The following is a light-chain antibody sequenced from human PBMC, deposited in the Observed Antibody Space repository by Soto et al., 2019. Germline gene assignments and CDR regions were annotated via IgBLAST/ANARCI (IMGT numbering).Light chain of an antibody. V-gene: IGKV1-27*01. Sequence: DIQMTQSPSSLSASVGARVTITCRASQGISNYLAWYQQKPGKVPKLLIYAASTLQSGVPSRFSGSGSGTDFPLTISSRQPEDVATYYCQKYNSAPRAFGQGTKVEIK. CDR3: QKYNSAPRA. CDR1: QGISNY. J-gene: IGKJ1*01. CDR2: AAS.